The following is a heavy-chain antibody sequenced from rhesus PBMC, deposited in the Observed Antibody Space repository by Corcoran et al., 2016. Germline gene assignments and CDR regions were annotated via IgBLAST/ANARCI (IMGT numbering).Heavy chain of an antibody. CDR1: GFTFSSYW. V-gene: IGHV3S42*01. CDR3: AKSNWGDYYIDY. J-gene: IGHJ4*01. Sequence: EVQLVESGGGLAKPGGSLSLSCAASGFTFSSYWMNWVRQTPGKGLEWISAINSGGGSTYYADSVKGRFTISRDNSKNTLSLQMNSRRAEDTAVYYCAKSNWGDYYIDYWGQGVLVTVSS. CDR2: INSGGGST. D-gene: IGHD3-34*01.